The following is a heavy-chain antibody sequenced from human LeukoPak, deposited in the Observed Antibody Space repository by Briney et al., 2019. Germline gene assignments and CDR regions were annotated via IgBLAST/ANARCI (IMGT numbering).Heavy chain of an antibody. Sequence: SETLSLTCAVYGGSFSGYYWSWVRQPPGKGLEWIGEINHSGSTNYNPSLKSRVTISVDTSKNQFSLKLSSVTAADTAVYYCAREATLGANYYFDYWGQGTLVTVSS. V-gene: IGHV4-34*01. J-gene: IGHJ4*02. D-gene: IGHD1-26*01. CDR2: INHSGST. CDR1: GGSFSGYY. CDR3: AREATLGANYYFDY.